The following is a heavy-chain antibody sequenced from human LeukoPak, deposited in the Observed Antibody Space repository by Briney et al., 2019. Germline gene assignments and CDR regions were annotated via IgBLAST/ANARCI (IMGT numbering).Heavy chain of an antibody. V-gene: IGHV3-7*01. D-gene: IGHD6-13*01. Sequence: PGGSLRLSCAGSGFTFSRHWMSWVRQAPGKGLEWVANIKQDGSEKYYVDSVKGRFTISRDNAKNSLYLQMNSLRAEDTAVYYCARVSSSSWWALDYWGQGTLVTVSS. CDR3: ARVSSSSWWALDY. CDR2: IKQDGSEK. J-gene: IGHJ4*02. CDR1: GFTFSRHW.